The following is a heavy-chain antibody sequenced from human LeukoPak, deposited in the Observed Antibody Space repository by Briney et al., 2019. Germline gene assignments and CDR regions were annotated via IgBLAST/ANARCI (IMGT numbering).Heavy chain of an antibody. CDR2: IYYNGTT. D-gene: IGHD3-22*01. V-gene: IGHV4-30-4*01. CDR1: GGSIFSGDYY. CDR3: ARGDYNDGAGYLDH. Sequence: SQTLSLTCTVSGGSIFSGDYYWNWIRQPPGKGLEWIGYIYYNGTTYYNPSLESRVTISVDTSKNQFSLKLSSVTAADTAVYYCARGDYNDGAGYLDHWGQGTLVPVSS. J-gene: IGHJ5*02.